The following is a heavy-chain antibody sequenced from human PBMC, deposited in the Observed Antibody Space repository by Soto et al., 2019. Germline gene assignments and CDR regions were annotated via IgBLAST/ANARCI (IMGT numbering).Heavy chain of an antibody. D-gene: IGHD4-17*01. J-gene: IGHJ6*02. CDR3: ARGTTVTTWREDLRYYYYGMDV. V-gene: IGHV3-21*01. CDR2: ISSSSSYI. Sequence: ESGGGLVKPGGSLRLSCAASGFTFSSYSMNWVRQAPGKGLEWVSSISSSSSYIYYADSVKGRFTISRDNAKNSLYLQMNSLRAEDTAVYYCARGTTVTTWREDLRYYYYGMDVWGQGTTVTVSS. CDR1: GFTFSSYS.